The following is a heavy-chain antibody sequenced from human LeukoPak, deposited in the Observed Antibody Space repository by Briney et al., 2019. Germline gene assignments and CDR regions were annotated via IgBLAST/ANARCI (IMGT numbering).Heavy chain of an antibody. CDR2: IYYSGST. CDR1: GDSISNYY. CDR3: ARDLTHFDY. Sequence: SETLSLTCTVSGDSISNYYWSWIRQPPGKGLEWIGYIYYSGSTNYNPSLKSRVTISVDTSKKQFSLKLSSVPAADTAVYSCARDLTHFDYWGQETLVTVSS. J-gene: IGHJ4*02. V-gene: IGHV4-59*01. D-gene: IGHD4-23*01.